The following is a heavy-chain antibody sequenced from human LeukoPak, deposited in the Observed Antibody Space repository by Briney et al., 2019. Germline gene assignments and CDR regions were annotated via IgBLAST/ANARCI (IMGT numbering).Heavy chain of an antibody. V-gene: IGHV3-21*06. CDR3: AREEDFDY. CDR1: GFTFSSYN. J-gene: IGHJ4*02. CDR2: ISSTSIYI. Sequence: PGGSLRLSCAASGFTFSSYNMNWVRQAPGKGLEWVPSISSTSIYIYYADSVKGRFTISRDNAKNSLYLQMNSLRAEDTAVYYCAREEDFDYWGQGTLVTVSS.